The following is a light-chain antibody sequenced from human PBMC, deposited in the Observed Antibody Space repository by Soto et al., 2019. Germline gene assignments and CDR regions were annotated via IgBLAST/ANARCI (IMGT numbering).Light chain of an antibody. J-gene: IGKJ4*01. CDR2: EAS. V-gene: IGKV1-5*03. CDR3: QQSNRYPIT. Sequence: VLMTHSPSTVASFVENTITITYLASHSISIWLAWYQQKPGKAPKLLISEASRLESGVPYRFSGSGSGTEFTLTISSLQADDLATFYCQQSNRYPITFGGGTKVDIK. CDR1: HSISIW.